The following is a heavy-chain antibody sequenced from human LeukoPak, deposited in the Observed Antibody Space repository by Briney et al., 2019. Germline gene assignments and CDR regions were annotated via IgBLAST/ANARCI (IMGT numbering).Heavy chain of an antibody. Sequence: SVKVSCKASGGTFSSYAISWVRQASGQGLEWMGGIIPIFGTANYAQKFQGRVTINADKSTSTVYIELSSLRSEDTAVYYCARTRFPYYRLSVADYYHIDVWGKGTTVTVSS. D-gene: IGHD3-10*01. CDR1: GGTFSSYA. CDR2: IIPIFGTA. J-gene: IGHJ6*03. V-gene: IGHV1-69*06. CDR3: ARTRFPYYRLSVADYYHIDV.